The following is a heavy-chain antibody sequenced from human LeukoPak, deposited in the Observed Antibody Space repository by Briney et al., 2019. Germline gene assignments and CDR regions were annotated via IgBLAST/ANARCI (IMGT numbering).Heavy chain of an antibody. CDR3: AKDTEYYYDSSGYLTYFDY. V-gene: IGHV3-23*01. Sequence: GGSLRLSCAASGFTFSSYAMSWVRQAPVKGLEWVSAISGSGGSTYYADSVKGRFTISRDNSKNTLYLQMNSLRAEDTAVYYCAKDTEYYYDSSGYLTYFDYWGQGTLVTVSS. CDR2: ISGSGGST. D-gene: IGHD3-22*01. CDR1: GFTFSSYA. J-gene: IGHJ4*02.